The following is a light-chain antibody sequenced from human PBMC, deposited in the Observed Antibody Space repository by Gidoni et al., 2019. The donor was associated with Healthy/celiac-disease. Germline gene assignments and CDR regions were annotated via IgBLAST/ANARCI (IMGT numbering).Light chain of an antibody. CDR2: DAS. Sequence: EIVLTQSPATLSLSPGERATLSCRASQSVSIYLAWYQQKPGQAPRLLIYDASNRATGIPARFSGSGSGTDFTLTSSSLEPEDFAVYYCQQRSNWPTFGQGTRLEIK. CDR1: QSVSIY. CDR3: QQRSNWPT. J-gene: IGKJ5*01. V-gene: IGKV3-11*01.